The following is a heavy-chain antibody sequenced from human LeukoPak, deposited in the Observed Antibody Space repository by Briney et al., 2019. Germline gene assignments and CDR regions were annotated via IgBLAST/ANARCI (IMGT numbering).Heavy chain of an antibody. D-gene: IGHD3/OR15-3a*01. CDR3: VRDRDWGFDY. CDR2: IRSDGSSN. Sequence: GGSLRLSCAASGFTFSSHGMHWVRQAPAKGLDWVTFIRSDGSSNYYGDSVKGRFTLSRDNFKNTLSLQMNSLRAEDTAVYYCVRDRDWGFDYWGQGTLVTVSS. J-gene: IGHJ4*02. V-gene: IGHV3-30*02. CDR1: GFTFSSHG.